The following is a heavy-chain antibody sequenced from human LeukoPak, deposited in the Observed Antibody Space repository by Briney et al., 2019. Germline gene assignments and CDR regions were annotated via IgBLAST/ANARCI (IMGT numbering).Heavy chain of an antibody. V-gene: IGHV3-74*01. CDR3: ARGDWNFDY. D-gene: IGHD1-1*01. CDR2: IDNGGSST. CDR1: GFTLSSYW. Sequence: PGGSLRLSCAASGFTLSSYWMHCVRQAPGKGLVWVSRIDNGGSSTNYADSVRGRFTISRDNAKNTLYLQMNSLRAEDTAVYYCARGDWNFDYWGQGTLVTVSS. J-gene: IGHJ4*01.